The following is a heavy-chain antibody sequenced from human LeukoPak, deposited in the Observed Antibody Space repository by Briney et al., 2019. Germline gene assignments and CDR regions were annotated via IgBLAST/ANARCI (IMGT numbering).Heavy chain of an antibody. CDR1: GFTFDDYG. CDR3: AKDGYYYDSSAYYVIYYFDS. D-gene: IGHD3-22*01. Sequence: PGESLRLSCAASGFTFDDYGMSWVRQAPGKGLEWVSIISGSGGVTYYADSVKGRFTISRDNSKNTLYLQMNSLRAEDTAVYYCAKDGYYYDSSAYYVIYYFDSWGQGTLVTVSS. CDR2: ISGSGGVT. V-gene: IGHV3-23*01. J-gene: IGHJ4*02.